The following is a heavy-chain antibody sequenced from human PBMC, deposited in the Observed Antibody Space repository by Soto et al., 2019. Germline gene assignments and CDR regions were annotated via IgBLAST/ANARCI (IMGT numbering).Heavy chain of an antibody. CDR3: VKDALTAVAFYFDY. CDR2: LSKDSLSI. J-gene: IGHJ4*01. CDR1: GFKFDDYG. V-gene: IGHV3-9*01. D-gene: IGHD6-19*01. Sequence: GGSLRLSCVASGFKFDDYGMHWVRHTPGKGLEWIAGLSKDSLSISYGASMKGRFTISRDNAKNSLYLQPNSPRPEDTALYYCVKDALTAVAFYFDYWGRGALVTVSS.